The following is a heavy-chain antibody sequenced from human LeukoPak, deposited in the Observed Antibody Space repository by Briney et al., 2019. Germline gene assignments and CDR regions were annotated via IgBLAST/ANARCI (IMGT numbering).Heavy chain of an antibody. D-gene: IGHD6-13*01. CDR3: AKGRDSSSWLDYFDY. J-gene: IGHJ4*02. Sequence: PGGSLRLSCAASGFTSSSYGMHWVRQAPGKGLEWVAVISYDGSNKYYADSVKGRFTISRDNSKSTLYLQMNSLRAEDTAVYYCAKGRDSSSWLDYFDYWGQGTLVTVSS. CDR1: GFTSSSYG. V-gene: IGHV3-30*18. CDR2: ISYDGSNK.